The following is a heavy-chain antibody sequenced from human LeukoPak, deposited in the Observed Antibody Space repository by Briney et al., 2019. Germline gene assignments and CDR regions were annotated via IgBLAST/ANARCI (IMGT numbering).Heavy chain of an antibody. V-gene: IGHV4-34*01. J-gene: IGHJ1*01. CDR1: GGSFSGYY. Sequence: PSETLSLTCAVYGGSFSGYYWSWIRQPPGKGLEWIGEINHSGSTNYNPSLKSRVTMSVDTSKNQFSLKLSSVTAADTAVYYCARDGLYCSSTSCYSEYFQHWGQGTLVTVSS. CDR3: ARDGLYCSSTSCYSEYFQH. CDR2: INHSGST. D-gene: IGHD2-2*01.